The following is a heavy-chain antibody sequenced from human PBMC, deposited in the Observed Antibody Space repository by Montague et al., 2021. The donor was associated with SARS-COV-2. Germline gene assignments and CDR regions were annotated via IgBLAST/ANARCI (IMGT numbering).Heavy chain of an antibody. D-gene: IGHD6-13*01. V-gene: IGHV2-5*02. CDR3: AHLFNGCWYGSWFDP. CDR1: GFSLSTSGVG. J-gene: IGHJ5*02. Sequence: PALVKPTQTLTLTCTFSGFSLSTSGVGVGWIRQPPGKALEWLALIFWDDDKRYSPSLKSRLTVTKDTSKNQVVLTMTNIDPVDTGTYYCAHLFNGCWYGSWFDPWGQGTLVTVSS. CDR2: IFWDDDK.